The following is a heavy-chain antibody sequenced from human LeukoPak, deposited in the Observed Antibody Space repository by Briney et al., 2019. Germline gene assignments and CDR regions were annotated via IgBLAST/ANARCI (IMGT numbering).Heavy chain of an antibody. J-gene: IGHJ4*02. CDR2: ISYDGSNK. CDR1: GFTFSSYG. D-gene: IGHD2-15*01. Sequence: PGGSLRLSCAASGFTFSSYGMHWVRQAPGKGLEWVAVISYDGSNKYYADSVKGRFTISRDNSKNTLYLQMNSLRAEDTAVYYCAKDPGGGGRNYFDYWGQGTLVTVSS. CDR3: AKDPGGGGRNYFDY. V-gene: IGHV3-30*18.